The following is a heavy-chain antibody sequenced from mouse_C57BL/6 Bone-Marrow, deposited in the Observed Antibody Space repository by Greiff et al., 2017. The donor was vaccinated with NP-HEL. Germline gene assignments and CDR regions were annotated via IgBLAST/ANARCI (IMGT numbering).Heavy chain of an antibody. J-gene: IGHJ2*01. CDR2: INPNNGGT. CDR3: AREDIDY. Sequence: EVQLQQSGPELVKPGASVKISCKASGYTFTDYYMNWVKQSHGKSLEWIGDINPNNGGTSYNQKFKGKATLTVDKSSSTAYMELRSLTSEDSAVXYCAREDIDYWGQGTTLTVSS. CDR1: GYTFTDYY. V-gene: IGHV1-26*01.